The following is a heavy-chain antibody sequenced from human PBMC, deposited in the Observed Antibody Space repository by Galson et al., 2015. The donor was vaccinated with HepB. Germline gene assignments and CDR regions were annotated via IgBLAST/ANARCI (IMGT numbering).Heavy chain of an antibody. J-gene: IGHJ4*02. CDR3: TIVVVAATHDY. V-gene: IGHV3-73*01. D-gene: IGHD2-15*01. CDR1: GFTFSGSA. CDR2: IRSKANSYAT. Sequence: SLRLSCAASGFTFSGSAMHWVRQASGKGLEWVGRIRSKANSYATAYAASVKGRFTISRDDSKNTAYLQMNSLKTEDTAVYYCTIVVVAATHDYWGQGTLVTVSS.